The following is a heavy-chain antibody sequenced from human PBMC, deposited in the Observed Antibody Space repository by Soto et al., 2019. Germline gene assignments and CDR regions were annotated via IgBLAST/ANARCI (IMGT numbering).Heavy chain of an antibody. J-gene: IGHJ3*02. Sequence: EVQLVESGGGLVQPGGSLRLSCAASGFTFSSYWMTWVRQAPGKGLEWVANIKQDESKRYYVDSVEGRFTISRDNAKNSLFLQMNSLRAEDTAVYYCARDSSPSYSSRWYDAFDIWGQGTIVTVSS. V-gene: IGHV3-7*05. CDR2: IKQDESKR. CDR3: ARDSSPSYSSRWYDAFDI. D-gene: IGHD6-13*01. CDR1: GFTFSSYW.